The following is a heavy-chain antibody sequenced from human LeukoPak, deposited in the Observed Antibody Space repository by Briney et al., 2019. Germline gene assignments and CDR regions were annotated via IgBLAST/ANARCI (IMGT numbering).Heavy chain of an antibody. Sequence: PSETLSLTCTVSGGSMSGYYWSWIRQPPGKGLEWIGYMYYSGGTNYNPSLESRVTISVDTSKNQFSLKLTPVTAADAAVYYCARLGYCSSARCSNWFDPWGQGTLVTVSS. CDR3: ARLGYCSSARCSNWFDP. V-gene: IGHV4-59*01. CDR1: GGSMSGYY. CDR2: MYYSGGT. J-gene: IGHJ5*02. D-gene: IGHD2-2*01.